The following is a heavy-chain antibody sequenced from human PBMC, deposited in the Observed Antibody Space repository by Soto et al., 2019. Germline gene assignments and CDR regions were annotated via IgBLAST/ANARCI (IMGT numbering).Heavy chain of an antibody. CDR2: ISGTGDTK. J-gene: IGHJ6*02. CDR3: AIGGGQIYYKGLDV. D-gene: IGHD3-10*01. CDR1: GFFFSDYY. Sequence: GGSLRLSCAASGFFFSDYYLSWIRQAPGKGLECVAYISGTGDTKYYADSVEGRFTISRDNPTSSLYLQMNSLRAEDAAVYYCAIGGGQIYYKGLDVWGQGTTVTVSS. V-gene: IGHV3-11*01.